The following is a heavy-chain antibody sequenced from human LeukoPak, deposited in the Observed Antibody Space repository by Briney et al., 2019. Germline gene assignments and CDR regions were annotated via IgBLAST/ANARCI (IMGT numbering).Heavy chain of an antibody. Sequence: ASVKVPCKASGYTFTDYYIHWVRQAPGQGLEWMGWINLNSGDTYYAQNFQDRVTMTGDTSISTAYLELSSLRSDDTAVFYCARSYFDVLTNYYMWLAPWGQGTLVTVSS. J-gene: IGHJ5*02. D-gene: IGHD3-9*01. CDR1: GYTFTDYY. CDR2: INLNSGDT. V-gene: IGHV1-2*02. CDR3: ARSYFDVLTNYYMWLAP.